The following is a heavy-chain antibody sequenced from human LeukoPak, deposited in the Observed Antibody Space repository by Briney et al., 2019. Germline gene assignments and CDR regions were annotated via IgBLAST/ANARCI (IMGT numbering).Heavy chain of an antibody. CDR3: ARGPNSGSYYYFDY. D-gene: IGHD1-26*01. Sequence: PGGSXRLSCAASGFTFSSYSMNWVRQAPGKGLEWVSSISSSSSYIYYADSVKGRFTISRDNAKNSLYLQMNSLRAEDTAVYYCARGPNSGSYYYFDYWGQGTLVTVST. CDR1: GFTFSSYS. V-gene: IGHV3-21*01. CDR2: ISSSSSYI. J-gene: IGHJ4*02.